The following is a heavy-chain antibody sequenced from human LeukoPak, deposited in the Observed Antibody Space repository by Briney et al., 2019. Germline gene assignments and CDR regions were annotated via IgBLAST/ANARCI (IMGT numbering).Heavy chain of an antibody. CDR1: GYTFTSYG. CDR2: ISAYNGGT. D-gene: IGHD6-13*01. V-gene: IGHV1-18*01. Sequence: ASVSVSCKASGYTFTSYGITWVRQAPGQGLEWMGWISAYNGGTNYALKFQGRVTITTDKFTSTAYMELRSLRSDDTAVYYCARDRGSSLDGRDDDYSYQGNRVTVSS. J-gene: IGHJ4*02. CDR3: ARDRGSSLDGRDDDY.